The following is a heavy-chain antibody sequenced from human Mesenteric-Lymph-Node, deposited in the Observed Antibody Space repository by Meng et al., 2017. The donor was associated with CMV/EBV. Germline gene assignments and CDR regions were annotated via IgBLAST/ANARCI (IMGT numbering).Heavy chain of an antibody. CDR2: LSPSGSTT. Sequence: GSLRLSCAASGFSFSGYEMNWVRQAPGKGLEWVSYLSPSGSTTYYADSVKGRFTISRDNAKNSLYLQMDSLRAEDTAVYYCARGNNFDVWGQGTMVTVSS. V-gene: IGHV3-48*03. CDR1: GFSFSGYE. CDR3: ARGNNFDV. J-gene: IGHJ3*01. D-gene: IGHD2/OR15-2a*01.